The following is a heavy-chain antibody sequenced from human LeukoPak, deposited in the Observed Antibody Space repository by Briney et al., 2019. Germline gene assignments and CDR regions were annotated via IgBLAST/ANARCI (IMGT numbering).Heavy chain of an antibody. CDR1: GFTFSSYG. J-gene: IGHJ3*02. CDR3: ARARPDGSGGSWPDAFDI. V-gene: IGHV3-33*01. D-gene: IGHD2-15*01. CDR2: IWYDGSNK. Sequence: GGSLRLSCVASGFTFSSYGMRWVRQAPGKGLEWVAVIWYDGSNKYYADSVKGRFTISRDNSKNTLYLQMNSLRAEDTAVYYCARARPDGSGGSWPDAFDIWGQGTMVTVSS.